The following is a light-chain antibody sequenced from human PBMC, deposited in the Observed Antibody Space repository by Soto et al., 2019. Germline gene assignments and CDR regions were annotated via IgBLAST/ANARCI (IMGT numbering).Light chain of an antibody. CDR1: QSISSY. CDR2: AAS. V-gene: IGKV1-39*01. CDR3: QQSYSTPLT. Sequence: DIQMTQSPSSLSASVGDRVTITCRASQSISSYLNWYQQKPGKAPKLLIYAASSLQSGVPSRFSGSGSGTDFTLTIRSPQPEDFATYYCQQSYSTPLTFGGGTKVDIK. J-gene: IGKJ4*01.